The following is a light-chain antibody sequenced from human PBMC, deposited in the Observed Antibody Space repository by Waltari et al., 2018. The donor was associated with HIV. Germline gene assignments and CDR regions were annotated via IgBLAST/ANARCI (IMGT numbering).Light chain of an antibody. CDR1: TINYNS. V-gene: IGLV2-14*03. Sequence: QSALTQPASVSGSPGQSVTISCTGPTINYNSVSWYQQPPAKAPKLIIFEGTYRPSGVATRFSGSESGNTASLTISGLQGEDEAHYYCSSYTASGSVIFGGGTNLTVL. J-gene: IGLJ2*01. CDR3: SSYTASGSVI. CDR2: EGT.